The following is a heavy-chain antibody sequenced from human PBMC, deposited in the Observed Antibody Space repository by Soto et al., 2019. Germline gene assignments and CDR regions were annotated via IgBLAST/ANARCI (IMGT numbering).Heavy chain of an antibody. V-gene: IGHV1-18*01. J-gene: IGHJ5*02. D-gene: IGHD4-17*01. Sequence: ASVKVSCKASGYTFTSYGIVWVRQAPGQGLEWMGWISAYNGNTNYAQKLQGRVTMTTDTSTTTAYMELRSLRSDDTAVYYCARAYGPKVRLSPPWFDPWGQGTLVTVSS. CDR2: ISAYNGNT. CDR1: GYTFTSYG. CDR3: ARAYGPKVRLSPPWFDP.